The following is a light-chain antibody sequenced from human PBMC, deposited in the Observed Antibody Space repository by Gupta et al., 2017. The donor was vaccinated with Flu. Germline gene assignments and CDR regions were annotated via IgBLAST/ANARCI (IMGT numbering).Light chain of an antibody. CDR3: GTWDHRLTTGV. V-gene: IGLV1-51*01. CDR2: DNN. CDR1: SSNIGSNY. J-gene: IGLJ3*02. Sequence: QSVLTQPPSVSAAPGQRVTISCSGSSSNIGSNYVSWYRHLPGTAPKLLIYDNNKRPSTMPDRFSGSKSGTSATLGITELQAGDEATYYCGTWDHRLTTGVFGGGTKVTVL.